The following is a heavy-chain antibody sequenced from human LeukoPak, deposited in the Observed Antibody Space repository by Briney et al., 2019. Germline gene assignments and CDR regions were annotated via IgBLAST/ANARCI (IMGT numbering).Heavy chain of an antibody. V-gene: IGHV1-2*02. CDR3: ARDRGRAQFDF. J-gene: IGHJ4*02. Sequence: GASVKVSCKTSGYSFTDFYIHWVRQAPGQGLEWMGWIIPDSGATNFAQDFQGRVSLTGDTSSGTAFLELSSPRSDDTATYYCARDRGRAQFDFWGQGTLVTVSS. CDR2: IIPDSGAT. CDR1: GYSFTDFY.